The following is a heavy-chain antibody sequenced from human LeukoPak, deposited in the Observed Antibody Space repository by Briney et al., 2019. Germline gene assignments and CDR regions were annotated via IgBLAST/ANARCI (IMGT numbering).Heavy chain of an antibody. Sequence: SETLSLTCTVSGGSISRYYWSWIRQPPGKGLEWIGYKDYSGSTNYNRSLKSRVTISVDTSKNQFSLKLSSVTAADTAVYYCARVYYSSSYDYWYFDLWGRGTLVTVAS. J-gene: IGHJ2*01. V-gene: IGHV4-59*01. D-gene: IGHD6-13*01. CDR1: GGSISRYY. CDR3: ARVYYSSSYDYWYFDL. CDR2: KDYSGST.